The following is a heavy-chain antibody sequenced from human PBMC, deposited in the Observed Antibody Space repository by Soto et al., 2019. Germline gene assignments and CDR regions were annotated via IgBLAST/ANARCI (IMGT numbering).Heavy chain of an antibody. Sequence: ASVKVSCKASGYTFTSYGISWVRQAPGQGLEWMGWISAYNGNTNYAQKLQGRVTMTTDTSTSTAYMELRSLRSDDTAVYYCARVGEYDFWTSYYYYGMDVWGQGTTVTVSS. V-gene: IGHV1-18*01. D-gene: IGHD3-3*01. J-gene: IGHJ6*02. CDR1: GYTFTSYG. CDR2: ISAYNGNT. CDR3: ARVGEYDFWTSYYYYGMDV.